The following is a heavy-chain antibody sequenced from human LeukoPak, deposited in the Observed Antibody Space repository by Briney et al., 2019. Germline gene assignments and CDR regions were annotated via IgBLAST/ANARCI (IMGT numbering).Heavy chain of an antibody. J-gene: IGHJ4*02. CDR2: IYYSGST. Sequence: SETLSLTCTVSGGSISSSSYYWGWIRQPPGKGLEWIGSIYYSGSTYYNPSLKSRVTISVHTSKNQFSLKLSSVTAADTAVYYCARNPRMTSSPMTTVDYWGQGALVTVSS. CDR1: GGSISSSSYY. V-gene: IGHV4-39*01. CDR3: ARNPRMTSSPMTTVDY. D-gene: IGHD4-17*01.